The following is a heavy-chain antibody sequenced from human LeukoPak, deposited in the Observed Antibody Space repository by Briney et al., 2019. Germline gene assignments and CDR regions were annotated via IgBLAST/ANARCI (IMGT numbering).Heavy chain of an antibody. D-gene: IGHD1-26*01. V-gene: IGHV4-39*07. J-gene: IGHJ4*02. Sequence: TSETLSLTCSVSGGSISTSSYYWGWIRQPPGKALEWIGSIFHSGSTYYNPSLKSRVTISVDTSKNQFSLRLSSVTAADTAMYYCARLRSPGDFDYWGQGTLVTVSS. CDR2: IFHSGST. CDR1: GGSISTSSYY. CDR3: ARLRSPGDFDY.